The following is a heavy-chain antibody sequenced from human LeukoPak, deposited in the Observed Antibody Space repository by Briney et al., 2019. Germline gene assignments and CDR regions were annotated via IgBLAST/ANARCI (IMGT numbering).Heavy chain of an antibody. CDR3: AGTIVGKWAIDY. J-gene: IGHJ4*02. V-gene: IGHV3-7*02. CDR1: GLTFSSYT. D-gene: IGHD3-22*01. CDR2: MKQDGSEK. Sequence: GGSLRLSCAASGLTFSSYTMSWVRQAPGKGLEWVANMKQDGSEKYYVDSVKGRFTISRDNAKNSLYLQMNSLRAEDTAVYYCAGTIVGKWAIDYWGQGTLVTVSS.